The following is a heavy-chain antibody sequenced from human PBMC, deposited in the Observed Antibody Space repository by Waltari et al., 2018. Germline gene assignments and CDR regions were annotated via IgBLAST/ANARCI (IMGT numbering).Heavy chain of an antibody. V-gene: IGHV1-69*13. CDR3: ARAPVVATIYYFDY. CDR2: ISPIFGTA. CDR1: GGTFSSYR. Sequence: QVQLVQSGAEVKKPGSSVKVSCKASGGTFSSYRITWVRQAPGQGLEWMGWISPIFGTANYAQKFQGRVTITADESTSTAYMELSSLRSEDTAVYYCARAPVVATIYYFDYWGQGTLVTVSS. D-gene: IGHD5-12*01. J-gene: IGHJ4*02.